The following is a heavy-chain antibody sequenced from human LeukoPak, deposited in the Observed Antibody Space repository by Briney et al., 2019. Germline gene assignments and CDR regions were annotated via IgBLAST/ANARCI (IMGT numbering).Heavy chain of an antibody. J-gene: IGHJ1*01. CDR1: GFSLSTSGVG. Sequence: SGPTLVNPTQTLTLTCTFSGFSLSTSGVGVGWIRQPPGKALEWLALIYWNDDKRYRPSLKNRLTTTKDTSKNQVVLTMTNMDPVDTATYYCALDSEYSNYVGYFHHWGQGTLVTVSS. CDR3: ALDSEYSNYVGYFHH. V-gene: IGHV2-5*01. CDR2: IYWNDDK. D-gene: IGHD4-11*01.